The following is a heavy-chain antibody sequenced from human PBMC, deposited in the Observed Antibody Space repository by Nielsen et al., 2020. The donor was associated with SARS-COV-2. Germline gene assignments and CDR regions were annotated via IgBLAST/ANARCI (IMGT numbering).Heavy chain of an antibody. J-gene: IGHJ3*01. V-gene: IGHV4-59*01. Sequence: SGTLSLTCTVSGGSLSRYYWTWIRQSPGNGLEWIGYVHHTGDTNYSPSLRSRVTISLDASKNQFSLRLTSVTTADTAIYYCARDYYGDYLDGFDFWGHGTMVTVSS. CDR3: ARDYYGDYLDGFDF. D-gene: IGHD4-17*01. CDR2: VHHTGDT. CDR1: GGSLSRYY.